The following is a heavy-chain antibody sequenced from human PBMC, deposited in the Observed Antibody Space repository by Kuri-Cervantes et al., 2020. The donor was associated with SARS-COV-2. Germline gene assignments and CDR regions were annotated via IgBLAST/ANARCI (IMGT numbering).Heavy chain of an antibody. D-gene: IGHD3-22*01. V-gene: IGHV5-51*01. CDR2: IFPGDSDT. CDR3: VRCYDSSGYPDY. CDR1: AYYLSNHC. Sequence: GESLKISCNGSAYYLSNHCIAWVRHMPGEGLEWMAIIFPGDSDTRCSPSFQGQVTISADKSISTAYLQWSSPKASDTAMYYCVRCYDSSGYPDYWGQGTLVTVSS. J-gene: IGHJ4*02.